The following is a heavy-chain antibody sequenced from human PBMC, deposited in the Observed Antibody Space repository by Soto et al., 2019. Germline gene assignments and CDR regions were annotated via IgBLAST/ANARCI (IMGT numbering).Heavy chain of an antibody. CDR2: IHHSGST. D-gene: IGHD2-8*01. J-gene: IGHJ4*01. CDR3: STIVRCCTNGVCYEGEAQLDY. V-gene: IGHV4-4*02. Sequence: SETLALTFGVSGGSVSSSHWWSWVRQPPWKVLEWIGEIHHSGSTKYNKSLKSRVTISVDTSKNQFSLKLSSVTAADTAVYYCSTIVRCCTNGVCYEGEAQLDYWGHGRLVSVS. CDR1: GGSVSSSHW.